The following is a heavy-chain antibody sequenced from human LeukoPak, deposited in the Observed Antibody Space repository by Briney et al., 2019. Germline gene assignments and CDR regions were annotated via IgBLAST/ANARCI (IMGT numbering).Heavy chain of an antibody. CDR2: IIPIFGTA. J-gene: IGHJ6*03. V-gene: IGHV1-69*05. CDR1: GGTFSSYA. Sequence: SVKVSCKASGGTFSSYAISWVRQAPGQGLEWMGGIIPIFGTANYAQKFQGRVTITTDESTSTAYMGLSSLRSEDTAVYYCARDPRPVTTEVSTYYYYYMDVWGKGTTVTVSS. D-gene: IGHD4-17*01. CDR3: ARDPRPVTTEVSTYYYYYMDV.